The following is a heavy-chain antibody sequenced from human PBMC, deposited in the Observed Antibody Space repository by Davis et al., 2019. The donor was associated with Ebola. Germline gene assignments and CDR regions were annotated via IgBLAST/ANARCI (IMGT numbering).Heavy chain of an antibody. CDR3: ARDGGIAAAGTEDY. D-gene: IGHD6-13*01. CDR1: GFTFSSYG. V-gene: IGHV3-33*01. J-gene: IGHJ4*02. Sequence: GGSLRLSCAASGFTFSSYGMHWVRQAPGKGLEWVAVIWYDGSNKYYADSVEGRFTISRDNSKNTLYLQMNSLRAEETAVYYCARDGGIAAAGTEDYWGQGTLVTVSS. CDR2: IWYDGSNK.